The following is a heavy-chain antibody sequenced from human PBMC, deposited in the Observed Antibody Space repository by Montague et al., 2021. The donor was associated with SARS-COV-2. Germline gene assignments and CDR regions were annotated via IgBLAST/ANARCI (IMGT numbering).Heavy chain of an antibody. D-gene: IGHD3-22*01. CDR1: GFTFSSYS. V-gene: IGHV3-21*01. CDR3: ARDYEASGYSHFDY. J-gene: IGHJ4*02. CDR2: ISSSVSYI. Sequence: SLRLSWAASGFTFSSYSMNWVRQAPGKGLEWVSSISSSVSYIYYADSVKGRFTISRDNAKNSLYLQMDSLRAEDTAVYYCARDYEASGYSHFDYWGQGTLVTVSS.